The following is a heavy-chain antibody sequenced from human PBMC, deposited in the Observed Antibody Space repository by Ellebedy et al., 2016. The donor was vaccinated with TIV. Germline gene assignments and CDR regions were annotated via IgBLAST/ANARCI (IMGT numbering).Heavy chain of an antibody. J-gene: IGHJ5*02. V-gene: IGHV3-21*01. CDR2: ISSSSSYI. CDR3: AGIADVRFDP. Sequence: GESLKISCAASGFTFSSYNMNWVRQAPGMGLEWVSSISSSSSYIYYAVSVKGRFTISRDNAKNSLYLQMNSLRAEDTAVYYCAGIADVRFDPWGQGTLVTVSS. CDR1: GFTFSSYN. D-gene: IGHD3-10*02.